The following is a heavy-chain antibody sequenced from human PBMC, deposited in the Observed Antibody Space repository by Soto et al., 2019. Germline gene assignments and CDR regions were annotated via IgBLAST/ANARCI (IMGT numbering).Heavy chain of an antibody. CDR1: GFTFSSYA. CDR2: ISYDGSNK. CDR3: ARDKSSGWSEGYFQH. V-gene: IGHV3-30-3*01. J-gene: IGHJ1*01. Sequence: QVQLVESGGGVVQPGRSLRLSCAASGFTFSSYAMHWVRQAPGKGLEWVAVISYDGSNKYYADSVKGRFTIASDNSKKALYLQMNSLRAEDTAVHYSARDKSSGWSEGYFQHWGQGTLFTVSS. D-gene: IGHD6-19*01.